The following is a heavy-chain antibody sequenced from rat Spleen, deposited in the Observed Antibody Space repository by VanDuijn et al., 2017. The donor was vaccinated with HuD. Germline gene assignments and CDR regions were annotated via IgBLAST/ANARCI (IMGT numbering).Heavy chain of an antibody. CDR2: ISYEGSST. CDR1: GFIFSDYY. CDR3: TRDRGYYFDY. J-gene: IGHJ2*01. D-gene: IGHD1-11*01. V-gene: IGHV5-22*01. Sequence: EVQLVESGGGLVQPGRSLKLSCAASGFIFSDYYMAWVRQAPKKGLEWVASISYEGSSTYYGDSVKGRFTGSRDNAKSTLYLQMNSLRSEDTATYYCTRDRGYYFDYWGQGVMVTVSS.